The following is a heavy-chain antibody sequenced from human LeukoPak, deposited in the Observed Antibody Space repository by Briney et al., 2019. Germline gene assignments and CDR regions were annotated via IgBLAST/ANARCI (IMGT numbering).Heavy chain of an antibody. V-gene: IGHV3-48*01. CDR2: ISTSSSTI. D-gene: IGHD2/OR15-2a*01. Sequence: GGSLRLSCAASGFTFSTYTMNWVRQAPGKGLEWISYISTSSSTIYYADSVKGRFTISRDNAKNSLFLQMNGLRAEDTAIYYCARGQFLIDYWGQATLVTVSP. CDR3: ARGQFLIDY. CDR1: GFTFSTYT. J-gene: IGHJ4*02.